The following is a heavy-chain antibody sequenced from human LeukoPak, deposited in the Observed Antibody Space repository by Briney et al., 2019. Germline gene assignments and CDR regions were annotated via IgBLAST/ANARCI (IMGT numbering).Heavy chain of an antibody. J-gene: IGHJ3*02. CDR2: ISGSGAGT. CDR3: VKGSLYCSGGTCGVPFDI. V-gene: IGHV3-23*01. Sequence: QTGGSLRLSCAASGFTFSSYAMNWVRQAPGKGLEWVSAISGSGAGTFYADSAKGRFTISRDNAKNTLFLQMDSLRAEDTAVYYCVKGSLYCSGGTCGVPFDIWGQGTMVTVSS. D-gene: IGHD2-15*01. CDR1: GFTFSSYA.